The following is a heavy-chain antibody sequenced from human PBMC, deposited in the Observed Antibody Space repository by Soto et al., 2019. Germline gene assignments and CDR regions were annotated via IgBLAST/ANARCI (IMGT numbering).Heavy chain of an antibody. CDR2: IIPIFGSE. V-gene: IGHV1-69*12. Sequence: QVHLVQSGAEVKEPGSSVKVSCKASGGSITKYGISWVRQAPGKGLEWMGGIIPIFGSESYAQKLRGRVTMTADESTNTAYVELRGLRSEDTAVYYCASRGIAAAGTEDRWFDIWGQGTLVTVSS. J-gene: IGHJ5*02. CDR1: GGSITKYG. D-gene: IGHD6-13*01. CDR3: ASRGIAAAGTEDRWFDI.